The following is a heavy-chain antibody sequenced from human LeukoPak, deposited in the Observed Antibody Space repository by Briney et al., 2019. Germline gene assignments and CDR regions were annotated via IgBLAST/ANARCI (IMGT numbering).Heavy chain of an antibody. CDR2: IYPGDSDT. J-gene: IGHJ4*02. Sequence: GESLKISCKGSGYSFTSYWIGWVRQMSGKGLEWMGIIYPGDSDTRYSPSFQGQVTISADKSISTAYLQWSSLKASDTAMYYCASSIVGALYYFDYWGQGTLVTVSS. CDR3: ASSIVGALYYFDY. V-gene: IGHV5-51*01. D-gene: IGHD1-26*01. CDR1: GYSFTSYW.